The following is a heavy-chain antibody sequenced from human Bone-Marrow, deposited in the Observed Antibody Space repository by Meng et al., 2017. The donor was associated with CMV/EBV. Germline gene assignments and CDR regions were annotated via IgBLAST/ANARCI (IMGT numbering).Heavy chain of an antibody. CDR2: INPNSGGT. D-gene: IGHD2-15*01. CDR1: GYTFTGYY. CDR3: ARDVAIYCSGGSGYRGSYWFDP. V-gene: IGHV1-2*02. J-gene: IGHJ5*02. Sequence: ASVKVSCKASGYTFTGYYMHWVRQATGQGLEWMGWINPNSGGTNYAQKFQGRVTMTRDTSISTAYMELSRLRSDDTAVYYCARDVAIYCSGGSGYRGSYWFDPWGQGTLVTVSS.